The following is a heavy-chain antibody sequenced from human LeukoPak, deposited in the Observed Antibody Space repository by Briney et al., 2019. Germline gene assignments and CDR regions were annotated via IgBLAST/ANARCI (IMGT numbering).Heavy chain of an antibody. CDR2: ILYTGST. J-gene: IGHJ5*02. CDR3: ARTEYNWFDP. CDR1: AGSIGKDF. V-gene: IGHV4-59*01. Sequence: PSETLSLTCTVSAGSIGKDFWSWIRQSPGKGLEWFGYILYTGSTHYNPSFESRVTISVDTSKNQFSLQLTSVTAADTAIYYCARTEYNWFDPWGQGILVTVSS.